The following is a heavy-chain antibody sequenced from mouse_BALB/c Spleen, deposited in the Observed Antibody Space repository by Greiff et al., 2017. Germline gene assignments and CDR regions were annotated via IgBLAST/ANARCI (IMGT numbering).Heavy chain of an antibody. CDR3: ARAHSYGYDEGYYAMDY. CDR2: INPSTGYT. D-gene: IGHD2-2*01. Sequence: QVQLQQSGAELAKPGASVKMSCKASGYTFTSYWMHWVKQRPGQGLEWIGYINPSTGYTEYNQKFKDKATLTADKSSSTAYMQLSSLTSEDSAVYYCARAHSYGYDEGYYAMDYWGQGTSVTVSS. V-gene: IGHV1-7*01. CDR1: GYTFTSYW. J-gene: IGHJ4*01.